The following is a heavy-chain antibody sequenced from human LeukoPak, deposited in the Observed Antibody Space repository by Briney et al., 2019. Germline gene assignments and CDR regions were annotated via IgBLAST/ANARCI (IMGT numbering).Heavy chain of an antibody. Sequence: GGSLRLSCAASGFTFSNAWMAWVRQAPGKGLEWVGRIKSKTDGGTTDYAAPVKGRFTISRDDSKNTLYLQMNSLKIEDTAVYYCTRYYYGSGSYGELEYWGQGTLVTVSS. CDR3: TRYYYGSGSYGELEY. J-gene: IGHJ4*02. CDR1: GFTFSNAW. CDR2: IKSKTDGGTT. V-gene: IGHV3-15*01. D-gene: IGHD3-10*01.